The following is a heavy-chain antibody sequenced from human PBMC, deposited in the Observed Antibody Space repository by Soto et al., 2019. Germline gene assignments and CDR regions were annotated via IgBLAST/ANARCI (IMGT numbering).Heavy chain of an antibody. J-gene: IGHJ6*02. CDR1: GVTFSSYS. V-gene: IGHV1-69*13. D-gene: IGHD3-22*01. CDR3: ARLSLVVVRGYYYGLDV. Sequence: SVKVSCKASGVTFSSYSISWVGQAPGQGLEWMGGIIPIFGTANYAQKFQGRVTITADESTSTAYMELSSLRPEDTAVYYCARLSLVVVRGYYYGLDVWGQGTTVTVSS. CDR2: IIPIFGTA.